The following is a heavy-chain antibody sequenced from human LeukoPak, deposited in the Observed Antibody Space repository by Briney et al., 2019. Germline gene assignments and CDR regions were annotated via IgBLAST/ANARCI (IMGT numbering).Heavy chain of an antibody. J-gene: IGHJ6*03. Sequence: GRSLRLSCAASGFTFSSYSMNWVRQAPGKGLEWVSSISSSSSYIYYADSVKGRFTISRDNAKNSLYLQMNSLRAEDTAVYYCARDPLSGSYGEYYYYMDVWGKGTTVTVSS. CDR2: ISSSSSYI. D-gene: IGHD1-26*01. CDR1: GFTFSSYS. CDR3: ARDPLSGSYGEYYYYMDV. V-gene: IGHV3-21*01.